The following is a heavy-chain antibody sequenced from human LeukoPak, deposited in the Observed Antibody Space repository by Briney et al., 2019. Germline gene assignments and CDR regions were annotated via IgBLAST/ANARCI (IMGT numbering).Heavy chain of an antibody. D-gene: IGHD6-19*01. Sequence: GESLKISCKGSGYTFTSYWIAWVRQMPGKGLEWMGVIYPGDSDTRYSPSFQGQVTISADKTINTAYLQWSSLKASDTAMYYCARHVVPASRIAVAGNRFDPWGQGTLVTVSS. V-gene: IGHV5-51*01. CDR2: IYPGDSDT. CDR1: GYTFTSYW. CDR3: ARHVVPASRIAVAGNRFDP. J-gene: IGHJ5*02.